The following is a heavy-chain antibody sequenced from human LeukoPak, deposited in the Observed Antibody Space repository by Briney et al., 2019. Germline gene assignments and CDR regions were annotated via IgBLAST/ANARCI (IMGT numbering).Heavy chain of an antibody. CDR3: GKTTAGYSSGQKPAWPVDY. D-gene: IGHD5-18*01. CDR2: IFGSGGSP. J-gene: IGHJ4*02. Sequence: GGSLRLSCGASGFTFGSFAMYWVRQAPGKGLDWIAGIFGSGGSPHYADSVKGRFTISRDNSKNTVYLQINSLRAEDTAVYYCGKTTAGYSSGQKPAWPVDYWGQGTLVTVSS. CDR1: GFTFGSFA. V-gene: IGHV3-23*01.